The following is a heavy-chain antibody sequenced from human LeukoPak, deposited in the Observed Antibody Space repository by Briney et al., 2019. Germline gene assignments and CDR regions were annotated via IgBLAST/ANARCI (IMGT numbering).Heavy chain of an antibody. D-gene: IGHD5/OR15-5a*01. V-gene: IGHV5-10-1*01. CDR1: GYSFTSYW. J-gene: IGHJ6*04. CDR2: IDPSDSYT. Sequence: GESLRISCKGSGYSFTSYWISWVRQMPGKGLEWMGRIDPSDSYTNYSPSFQGHVTISADKSISTAYLQWSSLKASDTAMYYCATNTASTRGPLSYYYGMDVWGKGTTVTVSS. CDR3: ATNTASTRGPLSYYYGMDV.